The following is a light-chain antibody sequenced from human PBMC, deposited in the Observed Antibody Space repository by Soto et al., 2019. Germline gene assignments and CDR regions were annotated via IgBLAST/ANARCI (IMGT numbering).Light chain of an antibody. Sequence: QSVLTQPASVSGSPGQSITISCTGTGSDVGGYNYVSWYQQHPGKAPKLMIYEVSNRPSGVSNRFSGSKSGNTASLTISGLQAEDEDDYYCSSYTSSSTLVFGTGTKVTVL. V-gene: IGLV2-14*01. J-gene: IGLJ1*01. CDR1: GSDVGGYNY. CDR3: SSYTSSSTLV. CDR2: EVS.